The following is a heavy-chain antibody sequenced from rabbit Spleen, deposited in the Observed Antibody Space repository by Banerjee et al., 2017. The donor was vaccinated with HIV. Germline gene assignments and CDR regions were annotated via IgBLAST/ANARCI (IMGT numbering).Heavy chain of an antibody. CDR2: IKTSSGST. D-gene: IGHD8-1*01. CDR1: GFSFSTTYY. V-gene: IGHV1S40*01. J-gene: IGHJ6*01. CDR3: ARDSGSSFSSYGMDL. Sequence: VESGGDLVKPGASLTLTCAASGFSFSTTYYMCWVRQAPGKGLEWIGCIKTSSGSTFDTTWAKGRFTISKTSSTTVTLQMTGLTAADTATYFCARDSGSSFSSYGMDLWGPGTLVTVS.